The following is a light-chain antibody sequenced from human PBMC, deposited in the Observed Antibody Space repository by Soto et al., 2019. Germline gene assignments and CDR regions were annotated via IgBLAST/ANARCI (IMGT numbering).Light chain of an antibody. CDR1: SSNIGSKY. CDR2: KNN. J-gene: IGLJ2*01. Sequence: QSVLTQPPSASGTPGQRVTISCSGSSSNIGSKYVFWYQQLPGTAPKLLIYKNNQRPSGVPDRFSGSKSGNTASLTISGLQAEDEADYYCCSYAGSYTVVFGGGTKLTVL. V-gene: IGLV1-47*01. CDR3: CSYAGSYTVV.